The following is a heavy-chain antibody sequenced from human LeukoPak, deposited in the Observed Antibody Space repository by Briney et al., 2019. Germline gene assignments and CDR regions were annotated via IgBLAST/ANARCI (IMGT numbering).Heavy chain of an antibody. CDR1: GDSFSSNSAA. J-gene: IGHJ3*02. CDR3: CHSLSGRTGAFDI. CDR2: TYYRAKWYN. V-gene: IGHV6-1*01. Sequence: SQTLSLTCALSGDSFSSNSAAWLWLRQSPARDLEWLGRTYYRAKWYNDYAVSVKSRITINPDTSKTQFSLQPDSVTPEDTAVYYCCHSLSGRTGAFDIWGRGTVVTVSS. D-gene: IGHD2-21*01.